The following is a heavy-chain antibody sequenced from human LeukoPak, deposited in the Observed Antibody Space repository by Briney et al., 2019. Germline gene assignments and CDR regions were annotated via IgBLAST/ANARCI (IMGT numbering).Heavy chain of an antibody. J-gene: IGHJ4*02. V-gene: IGHV7-4-1*02. Sequence: ASVKVSCKASGYTLTNYAMNWVRQAPGQGLEWMGWINTNTGNPTSAQDFTGRFVFSLDTSVSTAYLQISSLKAEDTAVYYCARSMWGSYLNFWGQGTLVTVSS. CDR1: GYTLTNYA. CDR2: INTNTGNP. D-gene: IGHD3-16*02. CDR3: ARSMWGSYLNF.